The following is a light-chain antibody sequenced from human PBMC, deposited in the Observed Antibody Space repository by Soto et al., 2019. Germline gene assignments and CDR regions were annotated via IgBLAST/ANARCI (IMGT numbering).Light chain of an antibody. CDR1: QNIRTY. CDR3: QQGHSTPYT. CDR2: SAS. J-gene: IGKJ2*01. Sequence: DIQMTQSPYSLSASLGDSVTITCRASQNIRTYLNWYQQKPGRAPKLLIHSASALPSGVPSRFSGSGSGTEFTLTMSGLQPEDVASYYCQQGHSTPYTFGQGTKVEIK. V-gene: IGKV1-39*01.